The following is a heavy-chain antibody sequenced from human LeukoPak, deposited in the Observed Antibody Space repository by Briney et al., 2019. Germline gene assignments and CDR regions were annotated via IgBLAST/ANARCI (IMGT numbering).Heavy chain of an antibody. CDR2: IYYSGST. Sequence: SETLSLTCTVSGGSISSSSYYWGWIRQPPGRGLEWIGSIYYSGSTYYNPSLKSRVTISVDTSKNQFSLKLASVTAADTAVYYCARAYYYDSSGYLPSFQHWGQGTLVTVSS. CDR3: ARAYYYDSSGYLPSFQH. CDR1: GGSISSSSYY. J-gene: IGHJ1*01. D-gene: IGHD3-22*01. V-gene: IGHV4-39*07.